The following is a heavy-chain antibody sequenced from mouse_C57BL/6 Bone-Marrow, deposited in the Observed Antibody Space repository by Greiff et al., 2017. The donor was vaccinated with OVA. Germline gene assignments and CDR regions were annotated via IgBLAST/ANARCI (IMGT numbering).Heavy chain of an antibody. CDR1: GFTFSSYA. D-gene: IGHD1-1*01. J-gene: IGHJ1*03. CDR3: ARDRVFMAPRWYFDV. CDR2: ISDGGSYT. Sequence: EVHLVESGGGLVKPGGSLKLSCAASGFTFSSYAMSWVRQTPEKRLEWVATISDGGSYTYYPDNVKGRFTISRDNAKNNLYLQMSHLKSEDTAMYYCARDRVFMAPRWYFDVWGTGTTVTVSS. V-gene: IGHV5-4*01.